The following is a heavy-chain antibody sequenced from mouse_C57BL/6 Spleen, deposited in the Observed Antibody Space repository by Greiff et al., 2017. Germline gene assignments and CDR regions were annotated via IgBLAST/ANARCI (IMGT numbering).Heavy chain of an antibody. CDR1: GYSFTGYY. V-gene: IGHV1-42*01. CDR3: ARGGLRRVDY. J-gene: IGHJ4*01. D-gene: IGHD2-4*01. CDR2: INPSTGGT. Sequence: EVQLQQSGPELVKPGASVKISCKASGYSFTGYYMNWVMQSPEKSLEWIGEINPSTGGTTYNQKFKAKATLTVDKSSSTAYMQLKSLTSEDSAVYYCARGGLRRVDYWGQGTSVTVSS.